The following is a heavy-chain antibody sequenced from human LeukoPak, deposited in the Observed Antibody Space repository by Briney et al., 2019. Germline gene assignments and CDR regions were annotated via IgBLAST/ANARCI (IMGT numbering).Heavy chain of an antibody. D-gene: IGHD3-22*01. CDR1: GFRFSDYW. J-gene: IGHJ4*02. Sequence: GGSLRFSCAASGFRFSDYWMTWVRQAPGKGLECVANIKTDGSAKYYPDSVKGRFTVSRDNAKNSLYLQMNNMRVEDTAIYYCTKDLSHDSSGWGQGTLVTVSS. CDR3: TKDLSHDSSG. V-gene: IGHV3-7*01. CDR2: IKTDGSAK.